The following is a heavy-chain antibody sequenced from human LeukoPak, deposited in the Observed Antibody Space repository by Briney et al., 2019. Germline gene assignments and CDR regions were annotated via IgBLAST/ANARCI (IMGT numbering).Heavy chain of an antibody. V-gene: IGHV1-46*02. D-gene: IGHD5-12*01. CDR2: INPSGGST. CDR3: ARDHHSNIVATIKGQQLVREDY. CDR1: GYPFNSYY. J-gene: IGHJ4*02. Sequence: ASVKVSFKASGYPFNSYYMHWVRPAPGQGVAWMGIINPSGGSTSYAQKFQGRVTMTRDTSTSTVYMELSSLGSEDTAVYYCARDHHSNIVATIKGQQLVREDYWGQGTLVTVSS.